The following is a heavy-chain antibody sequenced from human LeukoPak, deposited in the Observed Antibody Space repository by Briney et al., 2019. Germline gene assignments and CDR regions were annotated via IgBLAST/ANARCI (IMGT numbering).Heavy chain of an antibody. Sequence: PSETLSLTCTVSGGSISSSSYYWGWIRQPPGKGLEWIGSIYYSGSTYYNPSLKSRVTISVDTSKNQFSLKLSSVTAADTAVYYCARGGNPTLDYWGQGTLVTVSS. J-gene: IGHJ4*02. CDR3: ARGGNPTLDY. CDR2: IYYSGST. D-gene: IGHD4-23*01. CDR1: GGSISSSSYY. V-gene: IGHV4-39*07.